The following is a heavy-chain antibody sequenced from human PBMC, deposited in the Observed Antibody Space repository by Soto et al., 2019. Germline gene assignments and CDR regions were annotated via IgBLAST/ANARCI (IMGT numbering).Heavy chain of an antibody. D-gene: IGHD5-12*01. CDR2: ISYDGSYN. CDR3: AKDIGARGDY. J-gene: IGHJ4*02. V-gene: IGHV3-30*18. CDR1: GFSFSTYG. Sequence: QGQLVESGGGVVQPGRSLRLSCAASGFSFSTYGMHWVRQAPGKGLEWVSLISYDGSYNYYADSVKGRFTISRDNSKNTLYLQMNSLTAEDTAVYYCAKDIGARGDYWGQGTLVTVSS.